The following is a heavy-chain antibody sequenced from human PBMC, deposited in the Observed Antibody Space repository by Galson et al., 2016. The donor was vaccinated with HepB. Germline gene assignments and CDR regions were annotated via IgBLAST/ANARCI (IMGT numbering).Heavy chain of an antibody. D-gene: IGHD3-10*01. CDR2: IYYSGST. V-gene: IGHV4-30-4*01. CDR1: GGSISSDDYY. CDR3: ARESVVNMIRGVISYGMDV. Sequence: TLSLTCAVSGGSISSDDYYWSWIRQPPGKGLEWIGYIYYSGSTYYNPSLKSRVIISMDTSKNQFSLKLSSVTAADTAVYYCARESVVNMIRGVISYGMDVWGQGTTVTVSS. J-gene: IGHJ6*02.